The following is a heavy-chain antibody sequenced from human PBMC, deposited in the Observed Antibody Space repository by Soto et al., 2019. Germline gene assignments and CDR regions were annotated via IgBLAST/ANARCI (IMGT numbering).Heavy chain of an antibody. J-gene: IGHJ5*02. Sequence: QIQLLQSGAEVKKPGTSVKVSCQASGYIFTTYGIIWVRQAPGQGLEWMGWINPNSGHTNYAQNLKDRVTMTTDTSTNTAYMELRSLRSNDTAVYFCARGQVVNFDNWFDPWGQGTLVTVYS. CDR1: GYIFTTYG. CDR2: INPNSGHT. D-gene: IGHD3-22*01. V-gene: IGHV1-18*01. CDR3: ARGQVVNFDNWFDP.